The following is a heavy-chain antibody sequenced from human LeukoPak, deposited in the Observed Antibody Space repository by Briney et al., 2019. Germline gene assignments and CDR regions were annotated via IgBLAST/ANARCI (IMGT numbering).Heavy chain of an antibody. Sequence: PSETLSLTCAVSGGSITGSNWWNRVRQPPGKGLEWIGEIYHSGSTNYNPSLKSRVTISVDKSANQFSLKLSSVTAAGTAVYYCARKNYYYDSSGYGSPILDYWGQGTLVTVSS. V-gene: IGHV4-4*02. CDR3: ARKNYYYDSSGYGSPILDY. D-gene: IGHD3-22*01. J-gene: IGHJ4*02. CDR1: GGSITGSNW. CDR2: IYHSGST.